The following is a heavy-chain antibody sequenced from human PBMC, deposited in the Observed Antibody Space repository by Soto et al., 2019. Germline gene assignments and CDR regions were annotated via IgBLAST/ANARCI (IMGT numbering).Heavy chain of an antibody. Sequence: SETLSLTCTVSGGSISSSSYYWGWIRQPPGKGLEWIGSIYYSGSTYYNPSLKSRVTISVDTSKNQFSLKLSSVTAADTAVYYCARHVTREDYDILTGYYSLSPYFDYWGQGTLVTVSS. CDR3: ARHVTREDYDILTGYYSLSPYFDY. D-gene: IGHD3-9*01. J-gene: IGHJ4*02. V-gene: IGHV4-39*01. CDR1: GGSISSSSYY. CDR2: IYYSGST.